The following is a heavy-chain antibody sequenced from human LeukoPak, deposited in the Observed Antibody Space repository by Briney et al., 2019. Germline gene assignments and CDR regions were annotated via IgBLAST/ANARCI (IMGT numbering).Heavy chain of an antibody. D-gene: IGHD3-16*02. CDR2: IYHSGST. CDR1: DGSISSGGYS. CDR3: ARAIAHQYDYVWGSYRLDAFDI. J-gene: IGHJ3*02. Sequence: PSETLSLTCAVSDGSISSGGYSWSWIRQPPGKGLEWIGYIYHSGSTYYNPSLKSRVTISVDRSKNQFSLKLSSVTAADTAVYYCARAIAHQYDYVWGSYRLDAFDIWGQGTMVTVSS. V-gene: IGHV4-30-2*01.